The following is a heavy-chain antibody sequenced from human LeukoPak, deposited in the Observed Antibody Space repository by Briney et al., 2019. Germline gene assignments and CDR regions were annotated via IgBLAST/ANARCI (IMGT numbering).Heavy chain of an antibody. CDR3: ARGIYYGSGSGYYFDY. V-gene: IGHV5-51*01. CDR1: AYSFTSYW. D-gene: IGHD3-10*01. CDR2: IYPGDSDT. Sequence: GESLKISCKGSAYSFTSYWIGWVRQMPGKGLEWMGIIYPGDSDTIYSPSFQGQLTISADQSISTAYLQWSSLKASDTAMYYCARGIYYGSGSGYYFDYWGQGTLVTVSS. J-gene: IGHJ4*02.